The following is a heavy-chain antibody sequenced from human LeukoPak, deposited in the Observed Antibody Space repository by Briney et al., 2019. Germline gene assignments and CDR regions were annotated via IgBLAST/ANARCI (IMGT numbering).Heavy chain of an antibody. D-gene: IGHD3-22*01. V-gene: IGHV1-69*05. CDR1: GGTFSSYA. CDR2: IIPIFGTA. Sequence: SVKVSCKASGGTFSSYAISWLRQAPGQGLEWMGGIIPIFGTANYAQKFQGRVTITTDESTSTAYMELSSLRSEDTAVYYCATTTYYYGSSGGDFDYWGQGTLVTVSS. CDR3: ATTTYYYGSSGGDFDY. J-gene: IGHJ4*02.